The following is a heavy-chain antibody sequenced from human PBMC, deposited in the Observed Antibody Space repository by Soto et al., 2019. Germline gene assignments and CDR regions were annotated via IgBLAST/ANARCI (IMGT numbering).Heavy chain of an antibody. CDR2: INAGDGNT. J-gene: IGHJ6*02. CDR1: GYTFTSYA. CDR3: ARDPSYYGMDV. V-gene: IGHV1-3*05. Sequence: QVQLVQSGAEEKKPGASVKVSCKASGYTFTSYAMHWVRQAPGQRLEWMGWINAGDGNTKYSQKFQGRVTITGDTTASRAYMELSSLRYEVTVVYYCARDPSYYGMDVWGQGTTVTVS.